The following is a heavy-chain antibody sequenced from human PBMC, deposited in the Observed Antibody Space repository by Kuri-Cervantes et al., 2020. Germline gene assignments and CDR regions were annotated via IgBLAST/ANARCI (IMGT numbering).Heavy chain of an antibody. CDR1: GFTFSSYA. J-gene: IGHJ3*02. D-gene: IGHD1-26*01. Sequence: GESLKISCAASGFTFSSYAMHWVRQAPGKGLEWVAVISYDGSNKYYADSVKGRFTISRDNSKNTLYLQMNSLRAEDTAVYYCAASSGSYFTRSNDAFDIWGQGTMVIVSS. CDR2: ISYDGSNK. CDR3: AASSGSYFTRSNDAFDI. V-gene: IGHV3-30-3*01.